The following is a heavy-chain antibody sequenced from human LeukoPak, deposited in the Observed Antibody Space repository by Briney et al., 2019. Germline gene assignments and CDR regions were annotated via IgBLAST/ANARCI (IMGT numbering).Heavy chain of an antibody. Sequence: PGGSLRLSCAASGFTFSSYAMSWVRQAPGKGLEWVSAISGSGGSTYYADSVKGRFTISRDNSKSTLYLQMNSLRAEDTAVYYCAKTQSSSWYFDYWGQGTLVTVSS. D-gene: IGHD6-13*01. J-gene: IGHJ4*02. CDR3: AKTQSSSWYFDY. CDR2: ISGSGGST. V-gene: IGHV3-23*01. CDR1: GFTFSSYA.